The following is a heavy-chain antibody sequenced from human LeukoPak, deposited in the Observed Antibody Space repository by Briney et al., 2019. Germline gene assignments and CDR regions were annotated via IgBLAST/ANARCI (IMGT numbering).Heavy chain of an antibody. Sequence: SQTLSLTCTVSGGSISSGGYYWSWIRQHPGKGLKWIGYIYYSGGTDYNPSLKSRVNISVDTSKNQFSLKLSSVTAADTAVYYCARDRAAAGIPYFDYWGQGTLVTVSS. J-gene: IGHJ4*02. D-gene: IGHD6-13*01. CDR2: IYYSGGT. V-gene: IGHV4-31*03. CDR3: ARDRAAAGIPYFDY. CDR1: GGSISSGGYY.